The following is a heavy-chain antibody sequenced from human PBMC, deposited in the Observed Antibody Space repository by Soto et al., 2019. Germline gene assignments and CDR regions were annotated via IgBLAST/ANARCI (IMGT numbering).Heavy chain of an antibody. CDR1: GFTVSSNY. D-gene: IGHD6-13*01. J-gene: IGHJ4*02. V-gene: IGHV3-53*01. CDR2: IYSGCST. Sequence: GGSLRLSCAASGFTVSSNYMSWVRQAPGKGLEWVSVIYSGCSTYYVDSVKGRSTISRDNAKNTLYLQMNSLRAEDTAVYYCARNARPGIAAAGHHFDYWGQGTLVTVSS. CDR3: ARNARPGIAAAGHHFDY.